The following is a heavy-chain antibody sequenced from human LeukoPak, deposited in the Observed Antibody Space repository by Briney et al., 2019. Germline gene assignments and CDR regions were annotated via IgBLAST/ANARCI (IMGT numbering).Heavy chain of an antibody. J-gene: IGHJ4*02. CDR3: ASEGTGDFAY. CDR2: IKQDGSEK. Sequence: GESLRLSCAASGFTFSSYWMSWVRQAPGKGLEWVANIKQDGSEKYYVDSVKGRFTISRDNAKSSLYLQMNSLRAEDTAVYYCASEGTGDFAYWGQGTLVTVSS. D-gene: IGHD7-27*01. V-gene: IGHV3-7*01. CDR1: GFTFSSYW.